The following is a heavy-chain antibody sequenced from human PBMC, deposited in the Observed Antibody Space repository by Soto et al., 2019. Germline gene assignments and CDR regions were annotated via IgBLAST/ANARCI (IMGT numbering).Heavy chain of an antibody. CDR1: GYTFTGYY. CDR3: ARGTGSRSSNSCYKFDY. Sequence: ASVKVSCKASGYTFTGYYMHWVRQAPGQGLEWMGWINPNSGGTNYAQKFQGRVTMTRDTSISTAYMELSRLRSDDTAVYYCARGTGSRSSNSCYKFDYWGQGSLVTVSS. D-gene: IGHD2-2*01. CDR2: INPNSGGT. J-gene: IGHJ4*02. V-gene: IGHV1-2*02.